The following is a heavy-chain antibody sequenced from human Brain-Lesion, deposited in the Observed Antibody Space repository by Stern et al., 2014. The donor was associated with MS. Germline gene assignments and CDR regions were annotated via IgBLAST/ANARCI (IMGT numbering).Heavy chain of an antibody. V-gene: IGHV4-61*02. CDR3: ARGRVVPGFQYYATDV. J-gene: IGHJ6*02. CDR2: IFNSGST. Sequence: QVQLVESGPGLVKPSQTLSLSCTVSGGSISSGGYYWSWIRQPAGKGLEWIGRIFNSGSTSYNPSPKSRVPLSIDTSKNQFSLRRNSMTAADTAVYYCARGRVVPGFQYYATDVWGQGTTVIVSS. D-gene: IGHD2-2*01. CDR1: GGSISSGGYY.